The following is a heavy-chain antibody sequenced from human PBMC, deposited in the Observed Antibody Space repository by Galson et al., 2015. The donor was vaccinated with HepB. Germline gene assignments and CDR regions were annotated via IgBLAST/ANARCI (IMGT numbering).Heavy chain of an antibody. Sequence: SLRLSCAASGFTVSSNYMSWVRQAPGKGLEWVSVIYSGGSTYYADSVKGRFTISRHNSKNTLYLQMNSLRAEDTAVYYCAREHPIGPAPYYYGSGRPDAFDIWGQGTMVTVSS. CDR2: IYSGGST. D-gene: IGHD3-10*01. CDR3: AREHPIGPAPYYYGSGRPDAFDI. J-gene: IGHJ3*02. V-gene: IGHV3-53*04. CDR1: GFTVSSNY.